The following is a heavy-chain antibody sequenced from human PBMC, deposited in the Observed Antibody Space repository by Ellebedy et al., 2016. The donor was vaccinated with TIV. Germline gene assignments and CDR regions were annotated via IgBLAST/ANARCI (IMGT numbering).Heavy chain of an antibody. CDR2: INSDGSST. J-gene: IGHJ5*02. V-gene: IGHV3-74*01. CDR3: AREDGVTTAWFDP. D-gene: IGHD4-11*01. CDR1: GFTFSSYW. Sequence: GGSLRLXXAASGFTFSSYWMHWVRQAPGKGLVWVSRINSDGSSTSYADSVKGRFTISRDNAKNTLYLQMNSLRAEDTAVYYCAREDGVTTAWFDPWGQGTLVTVSS.